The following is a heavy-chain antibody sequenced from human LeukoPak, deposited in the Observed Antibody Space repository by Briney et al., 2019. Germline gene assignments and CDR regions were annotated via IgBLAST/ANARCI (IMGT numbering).Heavy chain of an antibody. CDR1: GFTVSSNY. Sequence: GSLRLSCAASGFTVSSNYMSWVRQAPGKGLEWIGYIYYAGSTNSNPSLKSRVTFSVDTSKSQFSLKLSSVTAADTAVYYCARDLYGYLPVFDPWGQGTLVTVSS. V-gene: IGHV4-59*02. CDR2: IYYAGST. J-gene: IGHJ5*02. CDR3: ARDLYGYLPVFDP. D-gene: IGHD5-18*01.